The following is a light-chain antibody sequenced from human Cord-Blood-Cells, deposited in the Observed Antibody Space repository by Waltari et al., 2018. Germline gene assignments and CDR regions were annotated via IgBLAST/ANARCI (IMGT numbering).Light chain of an antibody. Sequence: QSALTQPRSVSRSPGQSVPISSTGTSSDVGGYTYVSWYQQHPGKATQLMLYDVSKRPSGVPDRFSGSKSGNTASLTISGLQAEDETDYSCCSYAGSYTVVFGGGTKLTVL. V-gene: IGLV2-11*01. CDR2: DVS. CDR1: SSDVGGYTY. CDR3: CSYAGSYTVV. J-gene: IGLJ2*01.